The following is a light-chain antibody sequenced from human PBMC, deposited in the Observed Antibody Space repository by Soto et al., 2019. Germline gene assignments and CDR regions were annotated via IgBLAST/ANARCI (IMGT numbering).Light chain of an antibody. CDR2: GAS. V-gene: IGKV3-20*01. CDR3: QQYGDAPLT. CDR1: QSVRNNY. J-gene: IGKJ4*01. Sequence: EIVLTQSPGTLSLSPGERATLSCRASQSVRNNYLTWYQQKPGQAPRLLIYGASTRATDIPDRFSGSGSGTDFTLTISRLEPEDFAVYYCQQYGDAPLTFGGGTKVDIK.